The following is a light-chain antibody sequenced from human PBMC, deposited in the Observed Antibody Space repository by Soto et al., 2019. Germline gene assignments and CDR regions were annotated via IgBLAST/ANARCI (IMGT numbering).Light chain of an antibody. CDR3: AAWGDNLNGPL. CDR2: SDD. CDR1: NSNIGRYS. J-gene: IGLJ3*02. Sequence: QSVLTQPPSLSGTPGQRVPISCSGSNSNIGRYSVNWYQHFPGTAPKILIYSDDERPSGVPDRFSGSKSGTSASLAISGLQSEDEAEYYCAAWGDNLNGPLFGGGTKLTVL. V-gene: IGLV1-44*01.